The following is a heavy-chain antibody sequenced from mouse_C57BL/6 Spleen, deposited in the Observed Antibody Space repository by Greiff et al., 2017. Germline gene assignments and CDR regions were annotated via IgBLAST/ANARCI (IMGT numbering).Heavy chain of an antibody. CDR1: GYTFTSSW. V-gene: IGHV1-64*01. D-gene: IGHD2-5*01. CDR2: IHPHSGST. CDR3: ARESYSNVDY. J-gene: IGHJ2*01. Sequence: VQLQQPGAELVKPGASVQLSCKASGYTFTSSWMHWVKQRPGQGLEWIGMIHPHSGSTNYNEKFKSKATLTVDKSSSTAYMQLSSLTSEDSAVYYCARESYSNVDYWGQGTTLTVSS.